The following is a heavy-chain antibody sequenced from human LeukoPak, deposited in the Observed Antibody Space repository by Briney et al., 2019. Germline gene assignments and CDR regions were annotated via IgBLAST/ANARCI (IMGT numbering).Heavy chain of an antibody. Sequence: PGESLKISCKGSGYTFTSYWMAWVRLMPGKGLEWMGIIYPGDSDTRYSPSFQGQVTISVDKSITTAYLQWSSLKASDTAMYCCARRHNNFYYFDFWGQGTLVTVSS. V-gene: IGHV5-51*01. CDR2: IYPGDSDT. J-gene: IGHJ4*02. CDR3: ARRHNNFYYFDF. CDR1: GYTFTSYW. D-gene: IGHD4-11*01.